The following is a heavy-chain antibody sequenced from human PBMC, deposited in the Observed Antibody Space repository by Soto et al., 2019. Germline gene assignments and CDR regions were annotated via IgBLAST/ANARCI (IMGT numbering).Heavy chain of an antibody. V-gene: IGHV4-39*01. CDR1: GGSISSSSYY. CDR2: IYYSGST. J-gene: IGHJ4*02. D-gene: IGHD5-12*01. CDR3: ARGRTGSSGYDFMFGENTNFDY. Sequence: SETLSLTCTVSGGSISSSSYYWGWIRQPPGKGLEWIGSIYYSGSTYYNPSLKSRVTISVDTSKNQFSLKLSSVTAADTAVYYCARGRTGSSGYDFMFGENTNFDYRGQGTLVTVSS.